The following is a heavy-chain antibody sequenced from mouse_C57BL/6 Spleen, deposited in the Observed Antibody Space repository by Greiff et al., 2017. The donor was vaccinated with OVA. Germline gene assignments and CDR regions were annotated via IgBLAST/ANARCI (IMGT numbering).Heavy chain of an antibody. J-gene: IGHJ3*01. CDR1: GYAFSSSW. Sequence: QVQLKESGPELVKPGASVKISCKASGYAFSSSWMNWVKQRPGKGLEWIGRIYPGDGDTNYNGKFKGKATLTADKSSSTAYMQLSSLTSEDSAVYFCARGLYDGYYWGQGTLVTVSA. D-gene: IGHD2-3*01. CDR3: ARGLYDGYY. CDR2: IYPGDGDT. V-gene: IGHV1-82*01.